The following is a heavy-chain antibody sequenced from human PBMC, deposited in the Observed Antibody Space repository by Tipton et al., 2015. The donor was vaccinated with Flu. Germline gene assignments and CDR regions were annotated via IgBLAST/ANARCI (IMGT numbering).Heavy chain of an antibody. CDR2: AYYSGST. J-gene: IGHJ5*02. V-gene: IGHV4-31*03. CDR1: GDSISSGGAY. Sequence: TLSLTCTVSGDSISSGGAYWTWIRQHPGKGLEWIGCAYYSGSTYYNPSLESRVTVSVDTSKNQFSLKLSSMTAADTAVYFCARRDYSNYVSDPKNWFDPWGQGTLVTVSS. D-gene: IGHD4-11*01. CDR3: ARRDYSNYVSDPKNWFDP.